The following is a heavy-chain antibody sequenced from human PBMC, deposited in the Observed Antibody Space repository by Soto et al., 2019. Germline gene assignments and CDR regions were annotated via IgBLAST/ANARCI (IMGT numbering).Heavy chain of an antibody. CDR2: ISHSGIT. J-gene: IGHJ4*02. V-gene: IGHV4-4*02. D-gene: IGHD3-22*01. CDR3: ARVRYDRSGFDH. Sequence: QVQLQESGPGLVRPSGALSVTCAVSGDSISRSHWWSWVRQSPGKGLEWIGEISHSGITNYNPSLKSRVTISGDKSKNQLSLKLTSVTAAVTAVYYCARVRYDRSGFDHWGQGTWVSVSS. CDR1: GDSISRSHW.